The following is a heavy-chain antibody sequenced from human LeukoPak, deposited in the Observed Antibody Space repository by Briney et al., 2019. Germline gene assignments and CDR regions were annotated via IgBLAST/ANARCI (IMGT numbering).Heavy chain of an antibody. J-gene: IGHJ6*02. V-gene: IGHV3-30-3*01. D-gene: IGHD5-18*01. CDR2: ISYDGSNK. CDR3: ARDLLRGGYSYGYGPQLSYFYYGMDV. Sequence: PGGSLRLSCAASGFTFSSYAMPWVRQAPGKGLEWVAVISYDGSNKYYADSVKGRFTISRDNSKNTLYLQMNSLRAEDTAVYYCARDLLRGGYSYGYGPQLSYFYYGMDVWGQGTTVTVSS. CDR1: GFTFSSYA.